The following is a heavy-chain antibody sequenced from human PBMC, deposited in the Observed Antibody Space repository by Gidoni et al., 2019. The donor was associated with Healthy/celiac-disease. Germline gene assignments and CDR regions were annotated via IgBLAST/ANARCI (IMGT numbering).Heavy chain of an antibody. J-gene: IGHJ6*02. CDR3: ARAVVVVPAAIEFRRDYYYGMDV. CDR2: IIPILGIA. D-gene: IGHD2-2*02. CDR1: GGTFSSYT. V-gene: IGHV1-69*02. Sequence: QVQLVQSGAEVKKPGSSVKVSCKASGGTFSSYTISWVRQAPGQGLEWMGRIIPILGIANYAQKFQGRVTITADKSTSTAYMELSSLRSEDTAVYYCARAVVVVPAAIEFRRDYYYGMDVWGQGTTVTVSS.